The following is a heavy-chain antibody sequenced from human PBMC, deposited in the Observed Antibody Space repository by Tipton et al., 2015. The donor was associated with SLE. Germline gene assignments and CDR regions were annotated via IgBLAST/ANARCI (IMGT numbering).Heavy chain of an antibody. CDR2: IYTSGST. CDR1: GGSFGSGGYY. CDR3: ARGGAFWSGPTSYYCSFYYMDV. V-gene: IGHV4-61*02. D-gene: IGHD3-3*01. Sequence: TLSLTCTVSGGSFGSGGYYWTWVRQSAGKGLEFIGRIYTSGSTNYNPSLESRVTISVDTSKNQFYLRLTSVTAADTAVYYCARGGAFWSGPTSYYCSFYYMDVWGKGTTVTVSS. J-gene: IGHJ6*03.